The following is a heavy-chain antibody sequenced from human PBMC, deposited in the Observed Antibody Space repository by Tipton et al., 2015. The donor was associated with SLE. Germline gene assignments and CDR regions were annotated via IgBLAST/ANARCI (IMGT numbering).Heavy chain of an antibody. Sequence: TLSLTCTVSGGSISSYYWSWIRQPPGKGLEWIGYIYYSGSTNYNPSLKRPVTISVDTSKNQFSLKLSSVTAADTAVYYCARWAGPTVNLDYWGQGTLVTVSS. J-gene: IGHJ4*02. V-gene: IGHV4-59*01. CDR2: IYYSGST. CDR1: GGSISSYY. D-gene: IGHD4-11*01. CDR3: ARWAGPTVNLDY.